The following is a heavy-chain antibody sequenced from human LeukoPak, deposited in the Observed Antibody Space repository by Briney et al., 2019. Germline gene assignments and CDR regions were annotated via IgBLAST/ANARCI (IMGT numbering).Heavy chain of an antibody. CDR3: ATWTGITPY. V-gene: IGHV3-11*01. CDR2: ISGGDGPT. CDR1: GFTFSDYY. D-gene: IGHD1-20*01. J-gene: IGHJ4*02. Sequence: PGGSLRLSCAASGFTFSDYYMTWIRQAPGKGLEWISYISGGDGPTYYADSVKGRFTISRDNAKNSLFLQMNSLRVEDTAVYYCATWTGITPYWGQGTLVTVSS.